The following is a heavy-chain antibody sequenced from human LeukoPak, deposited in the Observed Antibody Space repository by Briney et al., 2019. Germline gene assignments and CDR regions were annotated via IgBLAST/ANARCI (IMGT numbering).Heavy chain of an antibody. CDR2: INAGNGNT. CDR1: GYTFTSYT. Sequence: ASVRVSCKASGYTFTSYTIHWVRQAPGQRLEWMGWINAGNGNTKYSQEFQDRVTITRDTSASTAYMELSSLRSEDMAVYYCARARYETRIWPKSRYDYYHYMDVWGKGTTVTVSS. D-gene: IGHD3-3*01. CDR3: ARARYETRIWPKSRYDYYHYMDV. J-gene: IGHJ6*03. V-gene: IGHV1-3*03.